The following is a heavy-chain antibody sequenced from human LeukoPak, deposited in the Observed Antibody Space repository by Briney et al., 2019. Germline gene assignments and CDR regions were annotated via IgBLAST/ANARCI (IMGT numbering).Heavy chain of an antibody. CDR3: AGHGYTSSWSQIDY. V-gene: IGHV4-4*02. D-gene: IGHD6-13*01. J-gene: IGHJ4*02. Sequence: SGTLSLTCGVSGGSISDTNWWTWFRQPPGKGLEWIGEVNLQGSTNYNPSLKSRVAISVDKSENHISLKLTSVTAADTAVYYCAGHGYTSSWSQIDYWGQGTLVTVSS. CDR1: GGSISDTNW. CDR2: VNLQGST.